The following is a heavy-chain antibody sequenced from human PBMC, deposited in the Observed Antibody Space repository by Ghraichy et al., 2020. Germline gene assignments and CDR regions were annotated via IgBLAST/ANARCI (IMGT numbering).Heavy chain of an antibody. D-gene: IGHD3-10*01. CDR1: GGSISSYY. V-gene: IGHV4-59*01. J-gene: IGHJ4*02. CDR3: ARGSGVLSPIDY. CDR2: IYYSGST. Sequence: SQTLSLTCTVSGGSISSYYWSWIRRPPGKGLEWIGYIYYSGSTNYNPSLKSRVTISVDTSKNQFSLSLSSVTAADTAVYYCARGSGVLSPIDYWGQGTLVTVSS.